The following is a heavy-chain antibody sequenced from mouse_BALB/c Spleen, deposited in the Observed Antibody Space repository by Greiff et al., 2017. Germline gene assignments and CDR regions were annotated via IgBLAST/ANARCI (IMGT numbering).Heavy chain of an antibody. D-gene: IGHD2-14*01. J-gene: IGHJ4*01. CDR3: ARVDYRYDYYAMDY. CDR1: GYAFTNYL. CDR2: INPGSGGT. Sequence: VQLQQSGAELVRPGTSVKVSCKASGYAFTNYLIEWVKQRPGQGLEWIGVINPGSGGTNYNEKFKGKATLTADKSSSTAYMQLSSLTSDDSAVYFCARVDYRYDYYAMDYWGQGTSVTVSS. V-gene: IGHV1-54*01.